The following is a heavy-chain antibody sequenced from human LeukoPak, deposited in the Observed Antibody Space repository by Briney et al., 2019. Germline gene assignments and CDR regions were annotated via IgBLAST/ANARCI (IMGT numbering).Heavy chain of an antibody. CDR2: MNPNSGNT. CDR1: GYTFTSYD. V-gene: IGHV1-8*01. D-gene: IGHD6-13*01. Sequence: GASVKVSCKASGYTFTSYDINWVRQATGQGLEWMGWMNPNSGNTGYAQKFQGRVTMTRNTSISTAYMELSSLRSEDTAVYCCAIIAAARYGLDYWGQGTLVTVSS. J-gene: IGHJ4*02. CDR3: AIIAAARYGLDY.